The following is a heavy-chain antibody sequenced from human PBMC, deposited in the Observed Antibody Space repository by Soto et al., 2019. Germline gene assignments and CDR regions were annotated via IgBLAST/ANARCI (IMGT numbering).Heavy chain of an antibody. D-gene: IGHD3-22*01. J-gene: IGHJ3*01. CDR1: GFSFNNHA. Sequence: PGGSLRLSCAASGFSFNNHAMTWVRQAPRKGLEWVSGISGSGSTTHYADSVKGRFTISRDNSKDTLYLQMNSLRADDTAVYFCAKDRLMLTMVVVGAFDFWGLGTMVTVSS. CDR2: ISGSGSTT. CDR3: AKDRLMLTMVVVGAFDF. V-gene: IGHV3-23*01.